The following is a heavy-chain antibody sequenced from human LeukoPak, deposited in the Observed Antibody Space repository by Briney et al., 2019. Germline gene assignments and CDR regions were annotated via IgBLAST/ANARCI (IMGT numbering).Heavy chain of an antibody. CDR2: ITDSTSTI. CDR3: ARLERGWFDP. Sequence: GGSLRLSCAASGFTFSSYSMSWVRQPPGKGLELVSYITDSTSTIYYGDSVKGRFTISSDNAKNSLYLQMSSLRDEDTAVYYCARLERGWFDPWGQGTLVTVSS. CDR1: GFTFSSYS. J-gene: IGHJ5*02. V-gene: IGHV3-48*02. D-gene: IGHD1-1*01.